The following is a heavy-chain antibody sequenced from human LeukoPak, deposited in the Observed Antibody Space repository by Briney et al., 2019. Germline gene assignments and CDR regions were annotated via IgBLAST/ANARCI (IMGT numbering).Heavy chain of an antibody. CDR2: ISYDGSNK. CDR1: GFTFSSYG. CDR3: AREEAVGGSAFEGYYYYGMDV. J-gene: IGHJ6*02. Sequence: GRSLRLSCAASGFTFSSYGVHWVRQAPGKGLEWVAVISYDGSNKYYADSVKGRFTISRDNSKNTLYLQMNSLRAEDTAVYYCAREEAVGGSAFEGYYYYGMDVWGQGTTVTVSS. V-gene: IGHV3-30*03. D-gene: IGHD2-15*01.